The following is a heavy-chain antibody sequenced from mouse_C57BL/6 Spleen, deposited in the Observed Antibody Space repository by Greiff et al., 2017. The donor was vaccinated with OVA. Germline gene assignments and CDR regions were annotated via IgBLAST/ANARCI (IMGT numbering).Heavy chain of an antibody. CDR3: ARVGNYNWYFDV. J-gene: IGHJ1*03. CDR1: GFNIKDYY. V-gene: IGHV14-2*01. CDR2: LDPEDGET. Sequence: VQLQQSGAELVKPGASVKLSCTASGFNIKDYYMPWVKQRTEQGLEWIGRLDPEDGETKYAPKFQGKATITTDTSSTTAYLQSSSLTAEDTAVYYCARVGNYNWYFDVWGTGTTVTVSS. D-gene: IGHD2-1*01.